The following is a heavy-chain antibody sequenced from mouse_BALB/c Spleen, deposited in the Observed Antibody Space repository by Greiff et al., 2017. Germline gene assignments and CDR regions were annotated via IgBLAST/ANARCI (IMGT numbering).Heavy chain of an antibody. V-gene: IGHV1S22*01. CDR2: IYPGSGST. CDR1: RYTFTSYW. D-gene: IGHD2-2*01. CDR3: TIYYGYDGPYAMDY. J-gene: IGHJ4*01. Sequence: LQQSGSELVRPGASVKLSCKASRYTFTSYWMHWVTQRPGQGLEWIGNIYPGSGSTNYDEKFKSKATLTVDTSSSTAYMQLSSLTSEDSAVYYCTIYYGYDGPYAMDYWGQGTSVTVSS.